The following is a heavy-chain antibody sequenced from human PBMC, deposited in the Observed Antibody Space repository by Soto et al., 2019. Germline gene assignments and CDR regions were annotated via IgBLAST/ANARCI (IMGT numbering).Heavy chain of an antibody. D-gene: IGHD1-1*01. CDR2: IIPVLGIV. J-gene: IGHJ4*02. V-gene: IGHV1-69*04. Sequence: QGQLVQSGAEVKKPGSSVKVSCKASGGTFTSYSITWLRQAPGQGLEWMGMIIPVLGIVNYAQKFQGRVNITADKSTTTAYMELSSLRSEDTAVYYCARDGLGTTRRYFDSWGQGTLVTVSS. CDR3: ARDGLGTTRRYFDS. CDR1: GGTFTSYS.